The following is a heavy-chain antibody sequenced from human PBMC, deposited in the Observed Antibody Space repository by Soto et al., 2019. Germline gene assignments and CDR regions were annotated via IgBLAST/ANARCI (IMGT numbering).Heavy chain of an antibody. CDR2: INPNSGGT. D-gene: IGHD1-1*01. V-gene: IGHV1-2*04. J-gene: IGHJ4*02. CDR3: ARGVSGWNPYYFDY. CDR1: GYTFTGYY. Sequence: GASVKVSCKASGYTFTGYYMHWVRQAPGQGLEWMGWINPNSGGTNYAQKFQGWVTMTRDTSISTAYMELSRLRSDDTAVYYCARGVSGWNPYYFDYWGQGTLVTVSS.